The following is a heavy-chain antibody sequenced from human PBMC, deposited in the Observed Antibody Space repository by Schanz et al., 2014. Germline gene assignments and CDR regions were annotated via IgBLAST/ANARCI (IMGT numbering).Heavy chain of an antibody. D-gene: IGHD6-19*01. CDR3: ARRYSGWYCFDY. J-gene: IGHJ4*02. CDR1: GFTFSSHS. CDR2: ISGSGNTI. Sequence: EVQLVESGGNLVQPGGSLRLSCVASGFTFSSHSMNWVRQAPGQGLEWLSYISGSGNTIYYADSVKGRFTISRDNAKNSLSLQMDRLRDEDTAVYYCARRYSGWYCFDYWGQGTLVAVSS. V-gene: IGHV3-48*02.